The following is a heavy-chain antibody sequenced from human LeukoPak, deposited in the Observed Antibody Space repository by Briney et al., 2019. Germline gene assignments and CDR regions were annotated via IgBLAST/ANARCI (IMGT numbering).Heavy chain of an antibody. Sequence: PSETLSLTCAVYGGSFSGYYWSWIRQPPGKELEWIGEINHSGNTNYNPSLKSRVTISVDTSKNQFSLKLSSVTAADTAVYYCARGPSHCSGGSCGDYYFDYWGQGTLVTVSS. CDR3: ARGPSHCSGGSCGDYYFDY. J-gene: IGHJ4*02. V-gene: IGHV4-34*01. CDR2: INHSGNT. CDR1: GGSFSGYY. D-gene: IGHD2-15*01.